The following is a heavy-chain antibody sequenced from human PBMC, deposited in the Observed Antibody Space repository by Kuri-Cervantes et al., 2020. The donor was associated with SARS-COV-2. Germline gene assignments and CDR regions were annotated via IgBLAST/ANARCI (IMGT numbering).Heavy chain of an antibody. J-gene: IGHJ4*02. CDR3: ARQGSELAVYYFDY. CDR1: GYTFTSYG. CDR2: ISAYNGNT. D-gene: IGHD6-13*01. Sequence: VTDSFQSSGYTFTSYGISWVRQAPGQGLEWMGWISAYNGNTNYAQKLQGRVTMTTGTSTSTAYMELRSLRSDDTAVYYCARQGSELAVYYFDYWGQGTLVTVSS. V-gene: IGHV1-18*01.